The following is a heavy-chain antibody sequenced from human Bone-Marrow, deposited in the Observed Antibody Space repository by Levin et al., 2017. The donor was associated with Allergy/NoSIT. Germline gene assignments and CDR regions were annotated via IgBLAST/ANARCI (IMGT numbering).Heavy chain of an antibody. V-gene: IGHV3-15*01. D-gene: IGHD3-16*01. CDR3: TTDGRWGY. J-gene: IGHJ4*02. CDR2: IKSNTEGGTS. Sequence: GGSLRLSCAASGLTFINAWMSWVRQAPGKGPEWLGRIKSNTEGGTSEYAAPVKGRFTISRDDSRNTVYLQMNSLKADDTGVYYCTTDGRWGYWGQGTVVTVSS. CDR1: GLTFINAW.